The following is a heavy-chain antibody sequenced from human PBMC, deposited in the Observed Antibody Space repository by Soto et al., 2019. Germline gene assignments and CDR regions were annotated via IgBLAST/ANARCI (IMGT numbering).Heavy chain of an antibody. CDR3: AKDDGSRRPIAVGY. V-gene: IGHV3-30*18. Sequence: GGSLRLSCAASGFTFSSYGMHWVRQAPGKGLEWVAVISYDGSNKYYADSVKGRFTISRDNSKNTLYLQMNSLRAEDTAVYYCAKDDGSRRPIAVGYWGQGTLVTVSS. CDR2: ISYDGSNK. D-gene: IGHD3-10*01. CDR1: GFTFSSYG. J-gene: IGHJ4*02.